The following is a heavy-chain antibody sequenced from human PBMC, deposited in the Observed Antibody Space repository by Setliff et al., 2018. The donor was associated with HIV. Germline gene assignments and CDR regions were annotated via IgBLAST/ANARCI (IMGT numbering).Heavy chain of an antibody. CDR1: GGSISSSSYY. Sequence: SETLSLTCIVSGGSISSSSYYWGWIRQPPGKGLEWIGSIDYTGKTHYNPSLKSRVTISADTSKSQFALNLSSVTAADTAVYYCARKNRGAPAPFDYWGQGTLVTVSS. CDR3: ARKNRGAPAPFDY. CDR2: IDYTGKT. D-gene: IGHD6-25*01. V-gene: IGHV4-39*01. J-gene: IGHJ4*02.